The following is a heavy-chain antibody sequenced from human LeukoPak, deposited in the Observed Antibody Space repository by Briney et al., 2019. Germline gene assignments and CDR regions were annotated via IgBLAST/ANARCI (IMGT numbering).Heavy chain of an antibody. D-gene: IGHD3-10*01. CDR2: IYHTGST. CDR1: GGSLSSHY. J-gene: IGHJ4*02. V-gene: IGHV4-59*11. CDR3: AREGRRGMKYYFDF. Sequence: SETLSLTCNVSGGSLSSHYWSWVRQSPEKGLEWIGQIYHTGSTHYNPSLRSRFAISVDTSKNKLFLNVKSVTAADTAVYYCAREGRRGMKYYFDFWGQGTLVIVSS.